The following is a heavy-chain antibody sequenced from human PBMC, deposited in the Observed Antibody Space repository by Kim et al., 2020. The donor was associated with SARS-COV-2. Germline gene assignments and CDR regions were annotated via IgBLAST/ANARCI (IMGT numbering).Heavy chain of an antibody. D-gene: IGHD3-10*01. CDR1: GYTFTGYY. Sequence: ASVKVSCKASGYTFTGYYMHWVRQAPGQGLEWMGWINPNSGGTNYAQKFQGWVTMTRDTSISTAYMELSSLRSDDTAVYYCARVRADMVRGVIAIYYFDYWGQGTLVTVSS. J-gene: IGHJ4*02. V-gene: IGHV1-2*04. CDR2: INPNSGGT. CDR3: ARVRADMVRGVIAIYYFDY.